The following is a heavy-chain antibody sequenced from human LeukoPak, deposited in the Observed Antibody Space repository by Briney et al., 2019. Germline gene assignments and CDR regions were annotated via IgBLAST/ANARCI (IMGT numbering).Heavy chain of an antibody. J-gene: IGHJ3*01. V-gene: IGHV3-23*01. CDR3: AKGSL. CDR2: ISTSGTVT. Sequence: PGGSLRLSCAASGFTFSNYAMAWVRQAPGKGLEWVSGISTSGTVTYYADSVKGRFTISRDNSKNTLYLQMRSLRAEDTAVYFCAKGSLWGQGTMITVSS. CDR1: GFTFSNYA.